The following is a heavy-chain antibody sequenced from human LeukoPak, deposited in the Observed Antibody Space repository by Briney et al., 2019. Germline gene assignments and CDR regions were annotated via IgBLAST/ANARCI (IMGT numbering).Heavy chain of an antibody. CDR1: GYTFSNFG. CDR2: ISGNNDNP. D-gene: IGHD2-2*01. V-gene: IGHV1-18*01. CDR3: ARDGTSTDDY. Sequence: GASVKVSCKASGYTFSNFGINWVRQAPGQGLEWMGWISGNNDNPNYGQKFQGRFTVTIDSSTNTAYMELWNLRLDDTAVYYCARDGTSTDDYWGQGTLATVSS. J-gene: IGHJ4*02.